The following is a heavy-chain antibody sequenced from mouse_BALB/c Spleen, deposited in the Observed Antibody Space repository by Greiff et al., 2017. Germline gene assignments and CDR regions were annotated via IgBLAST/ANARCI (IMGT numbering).Heavy chain of an antibody. D-gene: IGHD3-1*01. V-gene: IGHV5-17*02. Sequence: EVQLVESGGGLVQPGGSRKLSCAASGFTFSSFGMHWVRQAPEKGLEWVAYISSGSSTIYYADTVKGRCTISSDNPKNTLFLRMTSLRSEDTAMYYCARGLYAMDYWGQGTSVTVSS. CDR3: ARGLYAMDY. CDR1: GFTFSSFG. CDR2: ISSGSSTI. J-gene: IGHJ4*01.